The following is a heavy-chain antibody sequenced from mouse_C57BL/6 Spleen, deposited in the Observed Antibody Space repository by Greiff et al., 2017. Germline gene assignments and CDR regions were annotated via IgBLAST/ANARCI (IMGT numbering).Heavy chain of an antibody. CDR1: GFNFKDYY. CDR2: IDPEDGDT. J-gene: IGHJ1*03. V-gene: IGHV14-1*01. CDR3: TAANYYGSSYEYFDV. Sequence: EVQLQQSGAELVRPGASVKLSCTASGFNFKDYYMHWVKQRPEQGLEWIGRIDPEDGDTEYAPKFQGKATMTADTSSTTAYLQLSSLTSEDTAVYDCTAANYYGSSYEYFDVWGTGTTVTVSS. D-gene: IGHD1-1*01.